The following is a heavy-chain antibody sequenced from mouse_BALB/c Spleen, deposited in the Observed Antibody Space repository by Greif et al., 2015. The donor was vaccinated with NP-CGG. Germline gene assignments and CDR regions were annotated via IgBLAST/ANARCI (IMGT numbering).Heavy chain of an antibody. V-gene: IGHV1-31*01. CDR2: INPYNGGT. CDR3: AREDSLYAMDY. J-gene: IGHJ4*01. Sequence: VQLQQSGPELVKPGASMMISCKASGYSFTGYPMHWVKHSHGQNLEWIGLINPYNGGTSYNQKVKGKATLTVDKSSSTAYMELLSLTSDDSAVYYWAREDSLYAMDYWGQGTSDTGSS. CDR1: GYSFTGYP.